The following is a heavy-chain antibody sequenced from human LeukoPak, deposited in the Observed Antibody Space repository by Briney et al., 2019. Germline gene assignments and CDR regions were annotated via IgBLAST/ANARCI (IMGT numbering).Heavy chain of an antibody. D-gene: IGHD3-22*01. Sequence: GGSLRLSCAASGFTFSNYAMSWVRQAPGKGLEWVSDITGSGGSTHHADSVKGRFTLPRDNSKNTVYLQMNSLRAEDTAVYYCARKTNSGYYYSFDYWGQGTLVTVSS. V-gene: IGHV3-23*01. CDR3: ARKTNSGYYYSFDY. CDR1: GFTFSNYA. J-gene: IGHJ4*02. CDR2: ITGSGGST.